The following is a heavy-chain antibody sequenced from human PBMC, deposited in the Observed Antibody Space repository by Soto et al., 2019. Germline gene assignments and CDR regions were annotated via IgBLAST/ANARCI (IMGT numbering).Heavy chain of an antibody. Sequence: GESLKISCKGSGYSFTSYWISWVRQMPGKGLEWMGRIDPSDSYTNYSPSFQGHVTISADKPISTAYLQWSGLKASDTAMYYCARHYYGSGTMGGYYYGMDVWGQGTTVTVSS. CDR3: ARHYYGSGTMGGYYYGMDV. D-gene: IGHD3-10*01. V-gene: IGHV5-10-1*01. CDR2: IDPSDSYT. CDR1: GYSFTSYW. J-gene: IGHJ6*02.